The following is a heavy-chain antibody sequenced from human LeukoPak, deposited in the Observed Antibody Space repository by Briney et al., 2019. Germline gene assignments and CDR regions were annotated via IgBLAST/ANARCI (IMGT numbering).Heavy chain of an antibody. CDR3: ARGHDYGDYSVSWFAP. V-gene: IGHV4-39*07. CDR2: INHGGST. D-gene: IGHD4-17*01. J-gene: IGHJ5*02. Sequence: PSETLSLTCTVSGGSISSGSYYWSWIRQPPGKGLEWIGEINHGGSTNYNPSLKSRVTILVDTSKKQFSLNLKSVTAADTAVYYCARGHDYGDYSVSWFAPWGQGTPVTVSS. CDR1: GGSISSGSYY.